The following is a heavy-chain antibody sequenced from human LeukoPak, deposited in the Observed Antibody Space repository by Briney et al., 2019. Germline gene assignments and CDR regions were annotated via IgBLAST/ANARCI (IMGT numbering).Heavy chain of an antibody. D-gene: IGHD5-18*01. CDR3: ARAWIQLWAFDY. CDR1: GFTFSSYS. J-gene: IGHJ4*02. CDR2: ISGSGGST. V-gene: IGHV3-23*01. Sequence: PGGSLRLSCAASGFTFSSYSMNWVRQAPGKGLGWVSAISGSGGSTYYADSVKGRFTISRDNSKNTLYLQMNSLRAEDTAVYYCARAWIQLWAFDYWGQGTLVTVSS.